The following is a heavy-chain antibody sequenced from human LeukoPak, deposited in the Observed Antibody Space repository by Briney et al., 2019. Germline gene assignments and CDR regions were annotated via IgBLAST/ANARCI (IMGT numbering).Heavy chain of an antibody. J-gene: IGHJ4*02. Sequence: GGSLRLSCAASGFTFSSYSMNWVRQAPGKGLEWVSSISSSSSYIYYADSVKGRFTISRDNAKNSLYLQMNSLRAEDTAVYYCARAAGDSSGYYHEPYYFDYWGQGTLVTVSS. CDR2: ISSSSSYI. V-gene: IGHV3-21*01. CDR3: ARAAGDSSGYYHEPYYFDY. D-gene: IGHD3-22*01. CDR1: GFTFSSYS.